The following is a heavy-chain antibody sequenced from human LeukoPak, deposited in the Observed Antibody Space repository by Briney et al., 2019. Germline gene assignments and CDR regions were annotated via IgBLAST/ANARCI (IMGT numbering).Heavy chain of an antibody. CDR2: IYYSGST. J-gene: IGHJ4*02. D-gene: IGHD1-1*01. CDR3: ARDGTTGTPHFDY. CDR1: GGSISSYS. V-gene: IGHV4-59*12. Sequence: SETRSLTCTVSGGSISSYSWSWIRQPPGRGLEWIGYIYYSGSTNYNPSLKSRVTISVDTSKNQFSLKLSSVTAADTAVYYCARDGTTGTPHFDYWGQGTLVTVSS.